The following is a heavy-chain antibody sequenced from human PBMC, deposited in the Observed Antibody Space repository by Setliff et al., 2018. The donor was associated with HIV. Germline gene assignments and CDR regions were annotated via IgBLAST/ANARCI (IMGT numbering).Heavy chain of an antibody. J-gene: IGHJ3*02. CDR2: INHSGST. CDR3: ARGTTLNVVPDAFDI. Sequence: SETLSLTCAVYDGSFNGYYWSWIRQPPGKGLEWIGEINHSGSTNYNPSLRSRVTISKDMSKNQFSLKLTSVTAADTAVYYCARGTTLNVVPDAFDIWGQGTMVTVSS. D-gene: IGHD4-17*01. V-gene: IGHV4-34*01. CDR1: DGSFNGYY.